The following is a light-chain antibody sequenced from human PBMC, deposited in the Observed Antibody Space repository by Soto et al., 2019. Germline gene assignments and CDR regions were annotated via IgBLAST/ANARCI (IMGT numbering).Light chain of an antibody. CDR1: SSDVGAYNF. CDR3: TSYTTNTTLL. CDR2: EVS. Sequence: QSVLTQPASVSGSPGQSITISCTGTSSDVGAYNFVSWYQQHPGKAPRLIFYEVSNRPPGLSDRFSGSKSGNTASLTISGLQAEDEADYFCTSYTTNTTLLFGGGTKVTVL. J-gene: IGLJ3*02. V-gene: IGLV2-14*01.